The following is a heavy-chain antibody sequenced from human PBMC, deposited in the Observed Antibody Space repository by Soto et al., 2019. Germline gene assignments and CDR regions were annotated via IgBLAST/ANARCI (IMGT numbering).Heavy chain of an antibody. J-gene: IGHJ5*02. CDR1: GGSISSGGYY. CDR2: IYYSGST. CDR3: AREGYDNWLDP. V-gene: IGHV4-31*03. D-gene: IGHD5-18*01. Sequence: SETLSLTCTVSGGSISSGGYYWSWIRQHPGKGLEWIGYIYYSGSTYYNPSLKSRVTISVDTSKNQFSLKLSSVTAADTAVYYCAREGYDNWLDPWGKGTLVTVSS.